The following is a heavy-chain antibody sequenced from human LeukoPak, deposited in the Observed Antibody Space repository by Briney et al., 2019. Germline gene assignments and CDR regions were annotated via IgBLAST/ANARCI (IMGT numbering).Heavy chain of an antibody. V-gene: IGHV1-46*01. D-gene: IGHD3-9*01. Sequence: ASVKVSCKASGYTFTSYYMHWVRQAPGQGLEWMGIINPSGGSTSYAQKFQGRVTMTRDTSTSTVYMELSSLRSEDTAVYYCAGGEPKYYDILTGYYPFGYWGQGTLVTVSS. CDR3: AGGEPKYYDILTGYYPFGY. CDR2: INPSGGST. J-gene: IGHJ4*02. CDR1: GYTFTSYY.